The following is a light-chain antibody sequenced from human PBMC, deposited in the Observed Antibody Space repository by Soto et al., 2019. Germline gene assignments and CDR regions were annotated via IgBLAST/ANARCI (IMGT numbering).Light chain of an antibody. CDR3: QQYNDWPLT. V-gene: IGKV3-15*01. J-gene: IGKJ4*01. CDR2: GAS. CDR1: QTIGNK. Sequence: EIVLAQSPATLSVSPGERVTLSCRATQTIGNKLAWYLQRPGQAPRLLIYGASSRATGIPGRFSGGGSGTEFTLTISSLQSADFAVYYCQQYNDWPLTFGGGTKVDIK.